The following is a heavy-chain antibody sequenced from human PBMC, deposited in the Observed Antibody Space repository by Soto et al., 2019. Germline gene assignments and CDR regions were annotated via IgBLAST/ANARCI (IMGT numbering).Heavy chain of an antibody. J-gene: IGHJ1*01. CDR3: AGRLRLGELSSDAEYFQH. D-gene: IGHD3-16*02. CDR2: ISYDGSNK. Sequence: QVQLVESGGGVVQPGRSLRLSCAASGFTFSSYAMHWVRQAPGKGLEWVAVISYDGSNKYYADSVKGRFTLSRDNSKNTLYLQMNSLRAEDTAVYYCAGRLRLGELSSDAEYFQHWGQGTLVTVSS. V-gene: IGHV3-30-3*01. CDR1: GFTFSSYA.